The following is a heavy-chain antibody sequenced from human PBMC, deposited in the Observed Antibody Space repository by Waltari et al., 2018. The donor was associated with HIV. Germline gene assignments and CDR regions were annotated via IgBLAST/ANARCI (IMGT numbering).Heavy chain of an antibody. D-gene: IGHD4-17*01. V-gene: IGHV3-66*01. CDR1: GFNVLTKS. Sequence: EVQLVESGGGLVQPGGSLRLSCAAYGFNVLTKSVGWVRQTPGKGLEVVPRVTHSGETFYADCVQGRFTISRDISRNTVHLQKDSLRAEDTAVYFCVRERNTVKTTSYYFDYWGQGTLVTVSS. J-gene: IGHJ4*02. CDR3: VRERNTVKTTSYYFDY. CDR2: VTHSGET.